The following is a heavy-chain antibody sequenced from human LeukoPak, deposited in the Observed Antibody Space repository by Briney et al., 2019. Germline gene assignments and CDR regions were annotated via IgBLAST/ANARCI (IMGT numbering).Heavy chain of an antibody. CDR3: ARERREQLLPPYTRSVTYFDY. CDR2: IYHSGST. CDR1: GGSISSSNW. D-gene: IGHD2-2*01. Sequence: SETLSLTCAVSGGSISSSNWWSWVRQPPGKGLEWIGEIYHSGSTNYNPSLKRRVTISIDTSKNQFSLKLSSVTAADTAVYYCARERREQLLPPYTRSVTYFDYWGQGTLVTVSS. J-gene: IGHJ4*02. V-gene: IGHV4-4*02.